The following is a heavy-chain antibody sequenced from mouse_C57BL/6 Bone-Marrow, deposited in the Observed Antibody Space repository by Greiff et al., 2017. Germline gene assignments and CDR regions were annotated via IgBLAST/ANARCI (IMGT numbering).Heavy chain of an antibody. CDR3: TRAGGSDAMDD. CDR2: INSGGDYV. Sequence: DVKLVESGAGLVKPGGSLKLSCAASGFTFSSYAMSWVRQTPEKGLEWVAYINSGGDYVYYADTVKGRFTISRDNARNTLYLQMRRMESEDTAVYDGTRAGGSDAMDDWGKGTTVTVSS. J-gene: IGHJ4*01. V-gene: IGHV5-9-1*02. CDR1: GFTFSSYA. D-gene: IGHD3-1*01.